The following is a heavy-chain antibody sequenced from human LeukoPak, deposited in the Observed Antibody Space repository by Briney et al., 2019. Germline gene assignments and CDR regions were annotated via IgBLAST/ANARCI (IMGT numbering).Heavy chain of an antibody. CDR2: IYSGGST. CDR3: ARHHSGSGSYLGN. V-gene: IGHV3-66*04. Sequence: GGSLRLSCAASGFTVSSNYLSWVRQAPGKGLEWVSVIYSGGSTYYAVSMKGRFTISRDNSKNTLYLQMNSLRAEDTAVYYCARHHSGSGSYLGNWGQGTLVIVSS. D-gene: IGHD3-10*01. CDR1: GFTVSSNY. J-gene: IGHJ4*02.